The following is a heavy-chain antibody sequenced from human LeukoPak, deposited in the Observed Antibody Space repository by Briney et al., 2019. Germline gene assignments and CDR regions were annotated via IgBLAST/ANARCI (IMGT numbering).Heavy chain of an antibody. CDR2: INHSGST. D-gene: IGHD3-10*01. Sequence: SETLSLTCAVYGASFSRYYWSWIRQPPGKGLEWIGEINHSGSTNYNPSLKSRVTISVDTSKNQFSLKLSSVTAADTAVYYCARDPVRGVSSYYFDYWGQGTLVTVSS. J-gene: IGHJ4*02. CDR3: ARDPVRGVSSYYFDY. CDR1: GASFSRYY. V-gene: IGHV4-34*01.